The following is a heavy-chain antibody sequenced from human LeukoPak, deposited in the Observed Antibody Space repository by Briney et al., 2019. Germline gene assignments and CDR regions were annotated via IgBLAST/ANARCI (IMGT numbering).Heavy chain of an antibody. V-gene: IGHV4-59*12. D-gene: IGHD2-21*02. J-gene: IGHJ4*02. CDR3: AREGDLQAYCGGDCYSCFDY. CDR1: GGSSTSYY. CDR2: IYDTGST. Sequence: SETLGLTCEVYGGSSTSYYWSWIREPPGKGLKRMGYIYDTGSTNYNPYLKSRVTISIDTSKNQYSLKLRSVTAADTAVYYCAREGDLQAYCGGDCYSCFDYWGQGTLVTVSS.